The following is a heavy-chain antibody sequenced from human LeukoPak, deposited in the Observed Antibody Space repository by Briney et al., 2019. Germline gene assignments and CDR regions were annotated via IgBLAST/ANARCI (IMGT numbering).Heavy chain of an antibody. CDR2: ISYDGSNK. Sequence: GRSLRLSCAASGFTFSSYAMHWVRQAPGKGLEWVAVISYDGSNKYYADSVKGRFTISRDNSKNTLYLQMNSLRAEDTAVYYCARDRRDGYEPPHYYYYGMDVWGQGTTVTVSS. CDR3: ARDRRDGYEPPHYYYYGMDV. D-gene: IGHD5-12*01. CDR1: GFTFSSYA. V-gene: IGHV3-30*04. J-gene: IGHJ6*02.